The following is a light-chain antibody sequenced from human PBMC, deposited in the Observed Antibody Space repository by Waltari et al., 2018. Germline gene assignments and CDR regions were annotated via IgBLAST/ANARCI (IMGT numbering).Light chain of an antibody. CDR3: QQHSNLIT. Sequence: EIVLTQSPATLSLSPGETTTLSCRASQSVSSYLAWYQHKPGQAPRPLIYDASNRATGIPARFSGSGSGTDFTLTISSLEPEDFAVYYCQQHSNLITFGQGTRLEIK. CDR2: DAS. CDR1: QSVSSY. V-gene: IGKV3-11*01. J-gene: IGKJ5*01.